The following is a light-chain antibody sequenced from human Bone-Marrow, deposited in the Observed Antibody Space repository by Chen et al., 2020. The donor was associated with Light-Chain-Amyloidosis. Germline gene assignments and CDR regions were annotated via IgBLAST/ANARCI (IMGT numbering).Light chain of an antibody. Sequence: SYVLTQPSSVSVAPGRTATFACGGNNIGSTSVHWYQQTPGQAPLLVVYDDSDRPSGIPERLSGSNSGNTATLTISRVEAGDEADYYCQVWDRSSDRPVFGGGTKLTVL. J-gene: IGLJ3*02. CDR3: QVWDRSSDRPV. V-gene: IGLV3-21*02. CDR2: DDS. CDR1: NIGSTS.